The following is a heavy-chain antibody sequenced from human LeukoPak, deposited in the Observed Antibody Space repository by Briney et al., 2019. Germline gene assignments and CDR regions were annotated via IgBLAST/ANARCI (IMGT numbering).Heavy chain of an antibody. CDR2: ISTSSSTI. CDR1: RFTFSSYS. J-gene: IGHJ6*03. V-gene: IGHV3-48*04. D-gene: IGHD2-8*02. Sequence: GGSLRLSCAASRFTFSSYSMSWVRQAPGKGPEWVSYISTSSSTIYYADSVKGRFTISRDNAKNSLYLQMNSLRAEDTAVYYCARPRPGYYMDVWGKGTTVTVPS. CDR3: ARPRPGYYMDV.